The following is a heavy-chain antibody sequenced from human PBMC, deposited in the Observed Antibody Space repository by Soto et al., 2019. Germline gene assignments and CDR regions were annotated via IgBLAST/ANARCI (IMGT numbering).Heavy chain of an antibody. D-gene: IGHD3-16*01. CDR3: ARGDYDYISGSYPLLY. Sequence: QTGGSLRISCAASGFTFSSHWISWVRQAPGKGLEWLASIKQDGSEKHYVDSVKGRFTISRDNAKNSLYLQMNSLRVEDTAVYYRARGDYDYISGSYPLLYRGQAPLVT. J-gene: IGHJ4*02. V-gene: IGHV3-7*01. CDR1: GFTFSSHW. CDR2: IKQDGSEK.